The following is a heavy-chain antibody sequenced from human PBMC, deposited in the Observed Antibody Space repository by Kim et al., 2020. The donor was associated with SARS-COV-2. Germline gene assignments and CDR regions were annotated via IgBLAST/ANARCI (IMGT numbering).Heavy chain of an antibody. CDR1: GGSISSYY. CDR3: AGSKHTAVGSVEPLPGY. V-gene: IGHV4-59*08. J-gene: IGHJ4*02. Sequence: SETLSLTCTVSGGSISSYYWCWIRQPPGKGLEWIGNSYYSWSTNYNPSLTRRVTISVYTSKNQFTLKLSSVTAADTAVYYCAGSKHTAVGSVEPLPGYWGQGTLVTVSS. CDR2: SYYSWST. D-gene: IGHD5-18*01.